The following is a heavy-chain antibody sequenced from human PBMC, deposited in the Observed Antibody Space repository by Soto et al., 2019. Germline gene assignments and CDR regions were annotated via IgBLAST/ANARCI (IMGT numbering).Heavy chain of an antibody. CDR1: GFTFSSYA. J-gene: IGHJ6*02. CDR2: MSVSGTNT. D-gene: IGHD2-15*01. Sequence: EVQLLESGGGLVQPGGSLRLSCAASGFTFSSYAMSWVRQAPGKGLEWVSGMSVSGTNTYYGESMKGRFTISRDKSKSTLYVQMNSLRAEVTAVEYCAKGLSANCAGSSCRDGMHVWGQGTTVTVSS. V-gene: IGHV3-23*01. CDR3: AKGLSANCAGSSCRDGMHV.